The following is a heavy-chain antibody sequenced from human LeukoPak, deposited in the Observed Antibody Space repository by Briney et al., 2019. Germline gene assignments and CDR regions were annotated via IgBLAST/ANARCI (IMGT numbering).Heavy chain of an antibody. CDR2: INPNSGGT. D-gene: IGHD1-26*01. J-gene: IGHJ4*02. V-gene: IGHV1-2*02. Sequence: ASVKVSCKASGYSFTGYYIHWVRLAPGQGLKWMGWINPNSGGTNYAQEFQGRVTMTGDASISTAYMELSWLRSDDTAVYYCARDHGRYATDYWGQGTLVTVSS. CDR1: GYSFTGYY. CDR3: ARDHGRYATDY.